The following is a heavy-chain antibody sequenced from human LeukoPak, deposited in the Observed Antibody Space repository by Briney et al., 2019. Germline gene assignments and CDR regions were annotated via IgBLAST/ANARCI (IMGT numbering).Heavy chain of an antibody. CDR2: ISAYNGNT. D-gene: IGHD3-3*01. V-gene: IGHV1-18*01. Sequence: ASVKVSCKASGYTFTSYGISWVRQAPGQGLEWMGWISAYNGNTNYAQKLQGRVTMTTDTSTSTAYMELRSLRSDDTAVYYCARWYYDFWSGYYLGWFDPWGQGTLVTVSS. CDR3: ARWYYDFWSGYYLGWFDP. CDR1: GYTFTSYG. J-gene: IGHJ5*02.